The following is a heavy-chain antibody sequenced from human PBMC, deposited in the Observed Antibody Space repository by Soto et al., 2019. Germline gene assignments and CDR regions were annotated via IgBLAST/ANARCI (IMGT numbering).Heavy chain of an antibody. D-gene: IGHD2-2*02. CDR2: IIPIFGTA. CDR1: GGTFSRYA. V-gene: IGHV1-69*01. Sequence: QVQLVQSGAEVKKPGSSVKVSCKASGGTFSRYAISWVRQAPGQGLEWMGWIIPIFGTANYAQKFQGRVTITADESTSTAYLGLSSLGSEDTAVYYCAGGDIVVVPAAILDGPSGWFDPWGQGTLVTVSS. J-gene: IGHJ5*02. CDR3: AGGDIVVVPAAILDGPSGWFDP.